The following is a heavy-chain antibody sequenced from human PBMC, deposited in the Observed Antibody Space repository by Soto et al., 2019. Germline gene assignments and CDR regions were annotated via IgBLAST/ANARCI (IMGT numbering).Heavy chain of an antibody. CDR2: IIPIFGTA. J-gene: IGHJ5*02. V-gene: IGHV1-69*06. D-gene: IGHD1-7*01. CDR3: ARDLTAVSWNYLENAPGWFDT. Sequence: SVEVSCKASGGTFSSYAISWVRQSPGQGLEWMGGIIPIFGTANYAQKFQGGVTITADKSTSTAYMELSSLRSEDTAVYYCARDLTAVSWNYLENAPGWFDTWGQGTLVTVSS. CDR1: GGTFSSYA.